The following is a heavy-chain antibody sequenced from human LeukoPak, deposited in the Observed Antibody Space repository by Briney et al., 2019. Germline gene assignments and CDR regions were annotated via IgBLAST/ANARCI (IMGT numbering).Heavy chain of an antibody. CDR1: GFTFSNAW. V-gene: IGHV3-15*01. CDR3: TTGIVVVVAAPHYYYYGTDV. D-gene: IGHD2-15*01. J-gene: IGHJ6*04. CDR2: IKSKTDGGTT. Sequence: GGSLRLSCAASGFTFSNAWMSWVRQAPGKGLEWVGRIKSKTDGGTTDYAAPVKGRFTISRDDSKNTLYLQMNSLKTEDTAVYYCTTGIVVVVAAPHYYYYGTDVWGKGTTVTVSS.